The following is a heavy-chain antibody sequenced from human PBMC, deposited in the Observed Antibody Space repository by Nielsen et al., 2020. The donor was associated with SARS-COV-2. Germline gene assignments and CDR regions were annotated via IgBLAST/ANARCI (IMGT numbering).Heavy chain of an antibody. D-gene: IGHD3-3*01. J-gene: IGHJ6*02. V-gene: IGHV1-24*01. CDR2: IHPEDGET. CDR1: AYTLTELS. Sequence: ASVTDTCKASAYTLTELSMQCVRQAPGKELVWWGGIHPEDGETIYAQKFQGRVTMTEDTSTDTAYMELSSLRSEDTAVYYCATTFAIFGEVRMDVWGQGTTVTVSS. CDR3: ATTFAIFGEVRMDV.